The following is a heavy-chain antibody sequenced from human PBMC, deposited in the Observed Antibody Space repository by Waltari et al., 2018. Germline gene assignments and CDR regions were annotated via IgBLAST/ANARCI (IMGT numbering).Heavy chain of an antibody. CDR3: ASSVCSGGSCYSLAS. CDR2: TIPVLGSA. Sequence: QVQLVQSGAEVKKPGSSVKVSCKVSGGTFRSYGISWVRQAPGQGLEWMGGTIPVLGSANYEQKFQGRVTITTDESTSTAYMDLSSLRSDDTAVYYCASSVCSGGSCYSLASWGQGTLVTVSS. V-gene: IGHV1-69*05. D-gene: IGHD2-15*01. J-gene: IGHJ4*02. CDR1: GGTFRSYG.